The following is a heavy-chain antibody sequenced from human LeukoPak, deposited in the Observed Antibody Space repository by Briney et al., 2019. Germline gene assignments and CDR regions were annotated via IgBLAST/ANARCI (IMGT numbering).Heavy chain of an antibody. CDR2: IYWNDDK. V-gene: IGHV2-5*01. CDR1: GFSLSTSGVG. J-gene: IGHJ4*02. D-gene: IGHD5-24*01. Sequence: SGPTLVKPTQTLTLTCTFSGFSLSTSGVGVGWIRQPPGKAPEWLALIYWNDDKRYGPSLKSRLTITKDTSKNQVVLTMTNMDPVDTATYYCAHSAMATKPYYFDYWGQGTLVTVSS. CDR3: AHSAMATKPYYFDY.